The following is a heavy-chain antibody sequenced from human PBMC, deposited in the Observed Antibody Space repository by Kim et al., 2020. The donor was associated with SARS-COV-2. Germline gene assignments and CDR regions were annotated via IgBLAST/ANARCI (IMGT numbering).Heavy chain of an antibody. V-gene: IGHV4-31*03. CDR2: IYYSGST. CDR3: ARAVITMIVVVGAFDI. D-gene: IGHD3-22*01. J-gene: IGHJ3*02. Sequence: SETLSLTCTVSGGSISSGGYYWSWIRQHPGKGLEWIGYIYYSGSTYYNPSLKSRVTISVDTSENQFSLKLSSVTAADTAVYYCARAVITMIVVVGAFDIWGQGTMVTVSS. CDR1: GGSISSGGYY.